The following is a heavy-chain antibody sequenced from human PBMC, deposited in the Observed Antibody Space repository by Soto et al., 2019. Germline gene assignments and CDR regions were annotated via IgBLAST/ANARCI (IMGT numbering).Heavy chain of an antibody. J-gene: IGHJ6*02. Sequence: GGSLRLSCAASGFTFSSYDMHWVRQATGKGLEWVSAIGTAGDTYYPGSVKGRFTISRENAKNSLYLQMNSLRAEATAVYYCAREHYYYGMDVWGQGTTVTVSS. CDR3: AREHYYYGMDV. CDR1: GFTFSSYD. V-gene: IGHV3-13*01. CDR2: IGTAGDT.